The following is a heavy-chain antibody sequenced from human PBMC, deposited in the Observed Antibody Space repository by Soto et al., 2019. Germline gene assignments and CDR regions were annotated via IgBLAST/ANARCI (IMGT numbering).Heavy chain of an antibody. Sequence: GGSLRLSCATSGFTFNTYPMTWVRQAPGKGLEWVSSISSTAGRTSSYADSVKGRFAISRDFSDNTVYLQMNNLRVDDTAVYFCAKGVLSFHYGMEVWGQVTTVTVSS. J-gene: IGHJ6*02. D-gene: IGHD3-10*01. CDR2: ISSTAGRTS. CDR3: AKGVLSFHYGMEV. V-gene: IGHV3-23*01. CDR1: GFTFNTYP.